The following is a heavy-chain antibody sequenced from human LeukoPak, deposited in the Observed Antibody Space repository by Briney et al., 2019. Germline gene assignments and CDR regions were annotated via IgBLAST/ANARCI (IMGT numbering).Heavy chain of an antibody. V-gene: IGHV1-2*02. Sequence: ASVKVSCKASGYTFTGYYMHWVRQAPGQGLEWLGWMNPNSGDTKYAQKFQGRVTMTRDTSISTAYMELSRLRSDDTALYDCARGYSRYFQHWGQGTLVTVSS. CDR1: GYTFTGYY. J-gene: IGHJ1*01. D-gene: IGHD2-15*01. CDR3: ARGYSRYFQH. CDR2: MNPNSGDT.